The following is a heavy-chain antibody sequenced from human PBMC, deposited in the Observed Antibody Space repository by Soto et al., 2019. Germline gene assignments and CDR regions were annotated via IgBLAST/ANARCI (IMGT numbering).Heavy chain of an antibody. CDR1: GGSFSGYH. Sequence: PSETLSLTCAVYGGSFSGYHWTWIRQPPGRGLDWIGEITHRGSPNYNPSLKSRVTISVDTSKKQFSLNPRSVTAADTAVYYCERITGSDYSDPIDYWGQGTLVTVSS. CDR2: ITHRGSP. CDR3: ERITGSDYSDPIDY. D-gene: IGHD4-17*01. V-gene: IGHV4-34*01. J-gene: IGHJ4*02.